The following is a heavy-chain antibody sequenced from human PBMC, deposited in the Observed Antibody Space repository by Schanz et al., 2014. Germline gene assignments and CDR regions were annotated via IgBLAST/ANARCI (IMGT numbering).Heavy chain of an antibody. CDR1: GYSFIDHY. J-gene: IGHJ5*02. Sequence: QEQLVQSGAEVKEPGASVKVSCKASGYSFIDHYMLWVRQAPGKGLEYMGRINPDSGGIKYAQKFQGRFTKTSDTSVKTGYMELSRLTSDDTAVYYCARGVQFGDAWGQGTQVTVSS. CDR3: ARGVQFGDA. CDR2: INPDSGGI. D-gene: IGHD3-16*01. V-gene: IGHV1-2*06.